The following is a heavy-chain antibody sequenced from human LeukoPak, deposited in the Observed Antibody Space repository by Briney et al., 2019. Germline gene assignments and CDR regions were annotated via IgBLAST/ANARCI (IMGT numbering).Heavy chain of an antibody. D-gene: IGHD1-1*01. V-gene: IGHV3-48*01. CDR3: AKSPWNGKFRAYFDY. CDR1: GFTFSSYS. J-gene: IGHJ4*02. Sequence: GGSLRLSCAASGFTFSSYSMNWVRQAPGKELEWVLYVSSSTNTIYYADSVKGRFTISRDNSKNTLYLQMNSLRAEDTAVYYCAKSPWNGKFRAYFDYWGQGTLVTVSS. CDR2: VSSSTNTI.